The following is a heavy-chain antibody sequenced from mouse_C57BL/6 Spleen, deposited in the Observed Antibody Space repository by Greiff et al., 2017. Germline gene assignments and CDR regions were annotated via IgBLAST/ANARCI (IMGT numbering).Heavy chain of an antibody. CDR2: IWRGGST. CDR1: GFSLTSYG. Sequence: QVQLKESGPGLVQPSQSLSITCTVSGFSLTSYGVHWVRQSPGKGLEWLGVIWRGGSTDYNAAFMSRLSITKDNSKSQVFFKMNSLQADDTAIYYCAKKYCGSSYGGMDYWGQGTSVTVSS. CDR3: AKKYCGSSYGGMDY. D-gene: IGHD1-1*01. V-gene: IGHV2-5*01. J-gene: IGHJ4*01.